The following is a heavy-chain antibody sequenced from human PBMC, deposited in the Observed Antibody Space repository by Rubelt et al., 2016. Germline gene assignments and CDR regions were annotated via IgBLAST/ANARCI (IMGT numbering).Heavy chain of an antibody. CDR1: GYSISSGYY. V-gene: IGHV4-38-2*02. D-gene: IGHD6-13*01. J-gene: IGHJ5*02. CDR3: ARDISSWYHPGLMFDP. CDR2: IYYSGST. Sequence: QVQLQESGPGLVKPSETLSLTCTVSGYSISSGYYWGWIRQPPGKGLGWIGSIYYSGSTNYNPSLKSRVTIAVDTSKNQFSLKRSSVTAADTAVYYCARDISSWYHPGLMFDPWGQGALVTVSS.